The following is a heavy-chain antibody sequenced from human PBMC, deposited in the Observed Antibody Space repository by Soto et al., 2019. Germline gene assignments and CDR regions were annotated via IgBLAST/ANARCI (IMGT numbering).Heavy chain of an antibody. CDR2: INPNSGGT. V-gene: IGHV1-2*02. Sequence: ASVKVSCKASGYTFTGYYIHWVRQAPGQGLEWKGWINPNSGGTKYPQKFQGRVTMTRDTSIRTVYMSLTGLKSDDTAVYFCARDLAKGGGSAGFDYWGQGTLVTVS. CDR3: ARDLAKGGGSAGFDY. D-gene: IGHD2-15*01. CDR1: GYTFTGYY. J-gene: IGHJ4*02.